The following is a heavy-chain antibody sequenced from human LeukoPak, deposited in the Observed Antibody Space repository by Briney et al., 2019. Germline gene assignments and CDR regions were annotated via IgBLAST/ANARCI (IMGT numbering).Heavy chain of an antibody. J-gene: IGHJ5*02. D-gene: IGHD6-19*01. Sequence: ASVKVSCKASGYTFTSYGISWVRQAPGQGLERMGWISAYNGNTNYAQKLQGRVTMTTDTSTSTAYMELRSLRSGDTAVYYCARSGIAVAGTRTNNWFDPWGQGTLVTVSA. V-gene: IGHV1-18*01. CDR2: ISAYNGNT. CDR3: ARSGIAVAGTRTNNWFDP. CDR1: GYTFTSYG.